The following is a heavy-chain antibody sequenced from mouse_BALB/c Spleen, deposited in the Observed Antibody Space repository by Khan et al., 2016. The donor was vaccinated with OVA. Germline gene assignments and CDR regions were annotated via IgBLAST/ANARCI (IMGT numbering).Heavy chain of an antibody. CDR3: ARGDYYGSSSFAY. V-gene: IGHV1S34*01. CDR2: ISCYNGAT. CDR1: GYSFTGYY. Sequence: LVKTGASVKISCKASGYSFTGYYMHWVKQSHGKSLEWIGYISCYNGATSYNQKFTGKATFTVDTSPSTAYMQFNSLTSEDSAFYYWARGDYYGSSSFAYWGQGTLVTVSA. J-gene: IGHJ3*01. D-gene: IGHD1-1*01.